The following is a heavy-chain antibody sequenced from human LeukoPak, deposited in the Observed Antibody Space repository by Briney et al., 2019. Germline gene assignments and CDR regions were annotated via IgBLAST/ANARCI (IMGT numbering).Heavy chain of an antibody. CDR3: AKVWSGTYLDY. Sequence: GGSLRLSCAASRFTFSTYDMTWVRHAPGKGLEWVSGVTGSGGSTYYADSVKGRFTISRDNSKNTLYLQMNSLRADDTAIYFCAKVWSGTYLDYWGQGTLVTVSS. CDR1: RFTFSTYD. V-gene: IGHV3-23*01. CDR2: VTGSGGST. J-gene: IGHJ4*02. D-gene: IGHD3-3*01.